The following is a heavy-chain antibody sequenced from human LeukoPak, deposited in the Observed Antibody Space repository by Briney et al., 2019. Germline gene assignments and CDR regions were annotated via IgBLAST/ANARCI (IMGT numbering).Heavy chain of an antibody. Sequence: PSETLSLTCTISNDAIAGYSWSWIRQPPGKGLEWIGYIYYSGDTNYNPSLQSRVTISVDTSKNQFSLKLTSVTAADTAVYYCARHSEGYFDYWGQGTLVTVSS. V-gene: IGHV4-59*01. CDR2: IYYSGDT. J-gene: IGHJ4*02. D-gene: IGHD1-14*01. CDR3: ARHSEGYFDY. CDR1: NDAIAGYS.